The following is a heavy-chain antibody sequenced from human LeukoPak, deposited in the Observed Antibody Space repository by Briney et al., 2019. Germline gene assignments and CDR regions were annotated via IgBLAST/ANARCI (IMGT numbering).Heavy chain of an antibody. D-gene: IGHD3-22*01. CDR3: ARTYYYDSSGYYYPFDY. CDR2: IYYSGST. CDR1: GGSISSSSYY. V-gene: IGHV4-39*01. Sequence: SETLSLTCTVSGGSISSSSYYWGWIRQPPGKGLEWIGSIYYSGSTYYNPSLKSRVTISVDTSKNQFSLKLSSVTAADTAVYYCARTYYYDSSGYYYPFDYWGQGTLVTVSS. J-gene: IGHJ4*02.